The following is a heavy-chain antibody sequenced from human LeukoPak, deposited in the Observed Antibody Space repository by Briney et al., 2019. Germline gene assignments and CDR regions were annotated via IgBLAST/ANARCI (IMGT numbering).Heavy chain of an antibody. CDR2: ISSSSSYI. CDR3: AKGPRAVEHSTHRFDY. Sequence: GGSLRLSCAASGFTLSSYSMNWVRQAPGKGLEWVSSISSSSSYIYYADSVKGRFTVSRDNSKNTLYVQMNSLRAEDTAVYYCAKGPRAVEHSTHRFDYWGQGTLVTVSS. D-gene: IGHD1/OR15-1a*01. CDR1: GFTLSSYS. J-gene: IGHJ4*02. V-gene: IGHV3-21*04.